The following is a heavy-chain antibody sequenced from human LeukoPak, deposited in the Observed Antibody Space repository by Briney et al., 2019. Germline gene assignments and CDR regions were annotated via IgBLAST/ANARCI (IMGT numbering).Heavy chain of an antibody. J-gene: IGHJ4*02. CDR1: GFTFTSYA. D-gene: IGHD3-22*01. Sequence: PGGSLRLSCAASGFTFTSYAMSWVRQAPGKGLEWVSAISGSGGSTYHADSVRGRFTISRDNSMNTPYLQMNSLRAEDTAVYYCAKNGVNTLLYSFDYWGQGTLVTVSS. CDR2: ISGSGGST. CDR3: AKNGVNTLLYSFDY. V-gene: IGHV3-23*01.